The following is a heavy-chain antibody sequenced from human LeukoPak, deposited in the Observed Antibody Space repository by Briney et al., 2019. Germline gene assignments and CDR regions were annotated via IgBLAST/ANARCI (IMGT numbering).Heavy chain of an antibody. Sequence: GGSLRLSCVVSGITLSNYGMSWVRQAPGKGLEWVAGISGSGGTNYADSVKGRFTISRDNPKNTLFLQMNNLRAEDTAVYFCAKRGVVIRVILVGFHKEAYYFDSWGQGALVTVSS. CDR2: ISGSGGT. CDR3: AKRGVVIRVILVGFHKEAYYFDS. J-gene: IGHJ4*02. CDR1: GITLSNYG. V-gene: IGHV3-23*01. D-gene: IGHD3-22*01.